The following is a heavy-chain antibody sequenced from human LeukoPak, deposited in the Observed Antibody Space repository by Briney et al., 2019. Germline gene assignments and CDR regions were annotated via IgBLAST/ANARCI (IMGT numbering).Heavy chain of an antibody. V-gene: IGHV1-69*05. J-gene: IGHJ3*02. CDR3: ARRGEHYVWGSYRYDVHAFDI. CDR2: IIPIFGTA. CDR1: GGTFSSYA. D-gene: IGHD3-16*02. Sequence: ASVKVSCKASGGTFSSYAISWVRQAPGQGLEWMGRIIPIFGTANYAQKFQGRVTITTDESTSTAYMELSSLRSEDTAVYYCARRGEHYVWGSYRYDVHAFDIWAKGQWSPSLQ.